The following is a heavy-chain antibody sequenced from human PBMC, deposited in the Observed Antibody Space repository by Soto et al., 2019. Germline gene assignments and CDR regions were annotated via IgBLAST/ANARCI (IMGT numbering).Heavy chain of an antibody. CDR3: AKEIDIVVVVGAPGGMDV. D-gene: IGHD2-15*01. CDR1: GFTFVTYT. V-gene: IGHV3-21*01. J-gene: IGHJ6*02. CDR2: IISSSSYK. Sequence: PGGSLRLSCAASGFTFVTYTMNWVRQAPGKGLEWVSSIISSSSYKYYADSVKGRFTISRDHAKNSLYLQMNSLIAEDTAVYYCAKEIDIVVVVGAPGGMDVWGQGTTVTVSS.